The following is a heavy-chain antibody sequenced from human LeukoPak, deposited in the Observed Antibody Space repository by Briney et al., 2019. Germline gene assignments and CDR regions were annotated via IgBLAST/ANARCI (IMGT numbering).Heavy chain of an antibody. Sequence: ASVKVSCKASGYTFTGYYMHWVRQAPGQGLGWMGWINPNSGGTNYAQKFQGRVTMTRDTSISTAYMELSRLRSDDTAVYYCARASREAYSSSWFDYWGQGTLVTVSS. CDR1: GYTFTGYY. D-gene: IGHD6-13*01. CDR2: INPNSGGT. J-gene: IGHJ4*02. CDR3: ARASREAYSSSWFDY. V-gene: IGHV1-2*02.